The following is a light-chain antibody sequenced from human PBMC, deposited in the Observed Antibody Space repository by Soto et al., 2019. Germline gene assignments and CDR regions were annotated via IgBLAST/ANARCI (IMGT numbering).Light chain of an antibody. CDR1: QSVSSN. J-gene: IGKJ4*01. Sequence: EIVMTQSPATLSLSPGDSATLSCRASQSVSSNLAWYQQKTGQAPRLLIYGASTRATGVPNRLSGSRSGAELNLTINRLQSEDFAVYYCQTYNNWPLTFGGGTKVDIK. V-gene: IGKV3-15*01. CDR3: QTYNNWPLT. CDR2: GAS.